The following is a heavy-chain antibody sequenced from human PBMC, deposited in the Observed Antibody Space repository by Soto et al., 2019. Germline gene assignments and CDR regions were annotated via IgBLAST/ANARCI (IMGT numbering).Heavy chain of an antibody. V-gene: IGHV4-30-4*01. J-gene: IGHJ5*01. CDR2: IYKSTTT. D-gene: IGHD2-15*01. CDR1: GDSISTVDYF. CDR3: ARGRYCLTGRCFPNWFDS. Sequence: SETLSLTCSVSGDSISTVDYFWAWIRQPPGQALEYIGYIYKSTTTYYNPSFESRVAISLDTSKSQFSLNVTSVTAADTAVYFCARGRYCLTGRCFPNWFDSWGEGTLVTVSS.